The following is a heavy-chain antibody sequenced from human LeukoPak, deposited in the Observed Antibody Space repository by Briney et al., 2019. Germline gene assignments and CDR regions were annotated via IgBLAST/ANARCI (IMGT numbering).Heavy chain of an antibody. CDR2: INPNTGTT. Sequence: ASVKVSCKASGYTFTDHYMHWVRQAPGKGLEWMGWINPNTGTTNYAQKFQGRVTMTRDTSIRTAYMELSKLRSDDTAVYYCARGHVLVSPIDYWGQGTLVTVSS. CDR3: ARGHVLVSPIDY. D-gene: IGHD2-2*01. CDR1: GYTFTDHY. J-gene: IGHJ4*02. V-gene: IGHV1-2*02.